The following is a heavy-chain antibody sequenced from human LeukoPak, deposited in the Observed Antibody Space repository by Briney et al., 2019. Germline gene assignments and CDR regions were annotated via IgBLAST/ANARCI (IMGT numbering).Heavy chain of an antibody. D-gene: IGHD2-15*01. J-gene: IGHJ2*01. CDR3: ARDWPGISLHFDL. Sequence: ASVKVSCKASGYTFTGYYMHWVRQAPGQGLEWMGWINPNTGDTNFAQKFQGRVAMTRDTSLSTAYMDLSRLTSDDTAVYYCARDWPGISLHFDLWGRGTPITVSS. V-gene: IGHV1-2*02. CDR2: INPNTGDT. CDR1: GYTFTGYY.